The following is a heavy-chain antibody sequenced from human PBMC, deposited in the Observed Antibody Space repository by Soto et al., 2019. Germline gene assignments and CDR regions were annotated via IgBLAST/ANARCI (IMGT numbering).Heavy chain of an antibody. Sequence: QVQLVQSGAELRKPGSSVKVSCKASGGTFSDSTINWVRQAPGQRLEWMGGIIPIFDTANYAEKFQGRVTITADGSTSTSFMEVSSLRSEDTAVYYCARNGTLTGYSYGMDVWGQGTMVTVSS. D-gene: IGHD1-1*01. CDR3: ARNGTLTGYSYGMDV. CDR2: IIPIFDTA. CDR1: GGTFSDST. V-gene: IGHV1-69*01. J-gene: IGHJ6*02.